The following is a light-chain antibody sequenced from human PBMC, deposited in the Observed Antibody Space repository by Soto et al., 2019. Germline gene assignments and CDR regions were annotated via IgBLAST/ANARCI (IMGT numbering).Light chain of an antibody. Sequence: VLTQSPGTLSLSPGEGATLSCRASQRVASDLAWYLQKPGQPPRLLIYDASIRATGIPDRISGSGSERDFTLTISRLEPEDAALYYCQQYLNSPRTFGQGTKLEIK. CDR3: QQYLNSPRT. CDR1: QRVASD. V-gene: IGKV3-20*01. CDR2: DAS. J-gene: IGKJ1*01.